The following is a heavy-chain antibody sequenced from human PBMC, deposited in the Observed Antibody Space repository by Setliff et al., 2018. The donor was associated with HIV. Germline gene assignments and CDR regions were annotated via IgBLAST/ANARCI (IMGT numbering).Heavy chain of an antibody. J-gene: IGHJ4*02. CDR1: GYTFIGYG. CDR2: ISAYNGNT. D-gene: IGHD3-9*01. CDR3: ARVGGPYYDLLTGYYGAVDY. Sequence: GASVKVSCKASGYTFIGYGITWVRQAPGQGLEWMGWISAYNGNTNYAQKLQGRVTMTTDTSTSTAYMELRSLRSDDTAVYYCARVGGPYYDLLTGYYGAVDYWGQGTLVTVSS. V-gene: IGHV1-18*01.